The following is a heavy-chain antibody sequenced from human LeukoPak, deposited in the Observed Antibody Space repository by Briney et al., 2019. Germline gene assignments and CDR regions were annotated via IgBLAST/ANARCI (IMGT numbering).Heavy chain of an antibody. J-gene: IGHJ6*03. V-gene: IGHV4-61*10. D-gene: IGHD6-13*01. CDR3: ARVGAAAAGYYYYYYMDV. Sequence: SETLSLTCTVSGGSISSGSYYWSWIRQPAGKGLEWIGEIYHSGSTNYNPSLESRVTISVDKSKNQFSLKLRSVTAADTAVYYCARVGAAAAGYYYYYYMDVWGKGTTVTVSS. CDR1: GGSISSGSYY. CDR2: IYHSGST.